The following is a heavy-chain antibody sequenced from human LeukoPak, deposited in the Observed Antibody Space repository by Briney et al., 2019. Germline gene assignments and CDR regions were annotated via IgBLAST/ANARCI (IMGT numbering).Heavy chain of an antibody. Sequence: PGGSLRLSCTTSGLTFSNAWMSWVRQAPGKGLEWVANIKQDGSKTYYVDSVKGRFTISRDNAKNSLYLQMNSLRAEDTAVYYCARISIAAAGDFDYWGQGTLVTVSS. CDR2: IKQDGSKT. J-gene: IGHJ4*02. D-gene: IGHD6-13*01. CDR1: GLTFSNAW. V-gene: IGHV3-7*05. CDR3: ARISIAAAGDFDY.